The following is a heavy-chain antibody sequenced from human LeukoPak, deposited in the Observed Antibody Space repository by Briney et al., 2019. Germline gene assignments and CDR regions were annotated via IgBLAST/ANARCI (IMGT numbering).Heavy chain of an antibody. D-gene: IGHD4-17*01. CDR3: AGGDYDYFDY. V-gene: IGHV3-21*01. CDR1: GFTFSSYS. Sequence: GGSLRLSCAASGFTFSSYSMNWVRQAPGKGLEWVSSISSSSSYIYYADLVKGRFTISRDNAKNSLHLQMNSLRAEDTAVYHCAGGDYDYFDYWGQGTLVTVSS. CDR2: ISSSSSYI. J-gene: IGHJ4*02.